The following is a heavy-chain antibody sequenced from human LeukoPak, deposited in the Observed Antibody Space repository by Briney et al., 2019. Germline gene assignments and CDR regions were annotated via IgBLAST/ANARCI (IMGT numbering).Heavy chain of an antibody. Sequence: GGSLRLSCAASGFTFSSYWMHWVRQAPGKGPVWVSRINSDGSSTSYADSVKGRFTISRDNAKNTLYLQMNSLRAEDTAVYYCARLYSSRLGYWGQGTLVTVSS. CDR3: ARLYSSRLGY. CDR1: GFTFSSYW. CDR2: INSDGSST. V-gene: IGHV3-74*01. D-gene: IGHD6-19*01. J-gene: IGHJ4*02.